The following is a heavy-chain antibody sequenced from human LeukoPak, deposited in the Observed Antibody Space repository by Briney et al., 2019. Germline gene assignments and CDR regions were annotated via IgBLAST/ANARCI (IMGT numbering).Heavy chain of an antibody. CDR3: ARGHDYGDYLDY. Sequence: ASVKVSCKASRYTFTSYDINWVRQATGQGLEWMGWMNPNSGNTGYAQKFQGRVTMTRNTSISTAYMELSSLRSEDTAVYYCARGHDYGDYLDYWGQETLVTVSS. CDR2: MNPNSGNT. J-gene: IGHJ4*02. CDR1: RYTFTSYD. V-gene: IGHV1-8*01. D-gene: IGHD4-17*01.